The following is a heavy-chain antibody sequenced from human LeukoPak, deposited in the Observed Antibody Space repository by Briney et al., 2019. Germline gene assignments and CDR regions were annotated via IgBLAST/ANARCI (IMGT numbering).Heavy chain of an antibody. CDR2: ISYDGSNK. J-gene: IGHJ4*02. CDR1: GFTFSSYG. Sequence: QSGRSLRLSCAVSGFTFSSYGMHWVRQAPGKGLEWVADISYDGSNKYYADFVKGRFTISRDKSKNTLYMQMNSLRAEDTAVYYCAKNTHKYSSGWYYFDYWGQGCLVTVSS. CDR3: AKNTHKYSSGWYYFDY. D-gene: IGHD6-19*01. V-gene: IGHV3-30*18.